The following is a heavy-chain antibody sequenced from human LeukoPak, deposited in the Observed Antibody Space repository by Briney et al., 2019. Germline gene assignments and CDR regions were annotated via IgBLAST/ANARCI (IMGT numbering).Heavy chain of an antibody. CDR2: ISYDGGNK. J-gene: IGHJ4*02. CDR1: GFTFSSYA. D-gene: IGHD4-17*01. V-gene: IGHV3-30*04. Sequence: QPGGSLRLSCAASGFTFSSYAMHWVRQAPGKGLEWVADISYDGGNKYYADSVKGRFTISRDNSKNTLYLQMNSLRTEDTAVYYCARDGWAYLNMTVTAGFDYWGQGTLVTVSS. CDR3: ARDGWAYLNMTVTAGFDY.